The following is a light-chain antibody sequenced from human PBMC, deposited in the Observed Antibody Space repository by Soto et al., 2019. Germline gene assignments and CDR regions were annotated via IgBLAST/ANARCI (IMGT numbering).Light chain of an antibody. Sequence: QSVLTQPPSVSGAPGQRVTISCTGSNSNIGAGYDVHWYQQLPGTAPKLLIYGNNNRPSGVPDRFSGSKSGTSASLAITGLQAEDEAEYYCQSYDSSLSGSYVFGTGTKLTVL. J-gene: IGLJ1*01. CDR2: GNN. CDR3: QSYDSSLSGSYV. V-gene: IGLV1-40*01. CDR1: NSNIGAGYD.